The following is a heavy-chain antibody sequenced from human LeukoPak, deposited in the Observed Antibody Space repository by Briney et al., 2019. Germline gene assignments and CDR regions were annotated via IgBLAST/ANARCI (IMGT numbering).Heavy chain of an antibody. D-gene: IGHD2-8*01. J-gene: IGHJ4*02. V-gene: IGHV3-30*02. CDR3: AKNLGYCTNGVCPGGY. CDR2: IRYDGSNK. Sequence: GGSLRLSCAASGFTFSSYGMQWVRQAPGKGLEWVAFIRYDGSNKYYADSVKGRFTISRDNSKNTLYLRMNSLRAEDTAVYYCAKNLGYCTNGVCPGGYWGQGTLVTVSS. CDR1: GFTFSSYG.